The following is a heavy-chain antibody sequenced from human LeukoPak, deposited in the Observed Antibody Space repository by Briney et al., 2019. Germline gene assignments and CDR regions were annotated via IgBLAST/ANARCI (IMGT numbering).Heavy chain of an antibody. V-gene: IGHV5-51*01. CDR1: GYSFTSYW. J-gene: IGHJ5*02. Sequence: GESLQISCKGSGYSFTSYWIGWVRQMPGKGLEWMGIIYPGDSDTRYSPSFQGQVTISADKSISTAYLQWSSLKASDTAMYYCARRGYLPGGGSRWFDPWGQGTLVTVSS. D-gene: IGHD2-15*01. CDR2: IYPGDSDT. CDR3: ARRGYLPGGGSRWFDP.